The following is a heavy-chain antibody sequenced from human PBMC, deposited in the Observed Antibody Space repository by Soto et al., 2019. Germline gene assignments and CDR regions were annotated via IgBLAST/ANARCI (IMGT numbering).Heavy chain of an antibody. CDR3: ARDKSSSGWNDAFDI. CDR1: GFTFSSYS. V-gene: IGHV3-21*01. CDR2: FSSSSSYI. D-gene: IGHD6-19*01. J-gene: IGHJ3*02. Sequence: GGSLRLSCAASGFTFSSYSMNWVRQAPGKGLEWVSSFSSSSSYIYYADSVKGRFTISRDNAKNSLYLQMNSLRAEDTAVYYCARDKSSSGWNDAFDIWGQGTMVTVSS.